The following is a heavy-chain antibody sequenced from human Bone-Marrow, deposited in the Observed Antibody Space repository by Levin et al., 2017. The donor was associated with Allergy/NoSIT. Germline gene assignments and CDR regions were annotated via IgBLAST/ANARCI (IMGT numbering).Heavy chain of an antibody. CDR3: ARDEDNLRAFDI. J-gene: IGHJ3*02. CDR2: IIPFFGTT. Sequence: SVKVSCKASGDIFSTYPLSWVRQAPGQGLEWMGWIIPFFGTTKYSQKFQDRVTITADKSTNTTYMELTSLRSDDTAVYFCARDEDNLRAFDIWGQGTMVSVSS. V-gene: IGHV1-69*06. D-gene: IGHD1-1*01. CDR1: GDIFSTYP.